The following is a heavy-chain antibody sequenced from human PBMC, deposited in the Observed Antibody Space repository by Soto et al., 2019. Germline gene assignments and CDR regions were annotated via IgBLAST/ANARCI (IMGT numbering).Heavy chain of an antibody. CDR1: GGSVSSGSYY. Sequence: QVQLQESGPGLVKPSETLSLTCTVSGGSVSSGSYYWSWIRQPPGKGLEWIGFIYYSGSTNYNPTRERRVTKSVDTAKNLFPRKLSSVAAADTAVYYCARGIEGWYQGRYYYGMDVWGQGTTVTVS. CDR2: IYYSGST. J-gene: IGHJ6*02. CDR3: ARGIEGWYQGRYYYGMDV. D-gene: IGHD6-19*01. V-gene: IGHV4-61*01.